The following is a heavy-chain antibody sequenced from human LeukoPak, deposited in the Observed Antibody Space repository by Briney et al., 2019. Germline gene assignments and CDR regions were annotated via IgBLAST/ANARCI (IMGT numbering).Heavy chain of an antibody. CDR2: IIPIFGTA. V-gene: IGHV1-69*13. CDR3: ATDRDDCSSTSCYLGD. D-gene: IGHD2-2*01. J-gene: IGHJ4*02. Sequence: SVKVSCKASGGTFSSYAISWVRQAPGQGLEWMGGIIPIFGTANYAQKFQGRVTITADESTSTAYMELSSLRSEDTAVYYCATDRDDCSSTSCYLGDWGQGTLVTVSS. CDR1: GGTFSSYA.